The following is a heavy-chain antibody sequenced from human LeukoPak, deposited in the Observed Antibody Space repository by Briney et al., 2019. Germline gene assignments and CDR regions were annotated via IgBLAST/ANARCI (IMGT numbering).Heavy chain of an antibody. CDR3: TRRGSGNGGTYAGMDV. Sequence: SETLSLTCTVAGGSISSDVHYWDWIRQAPGKGLEWRGRLLYNGNTWYNPSLESRVTISVDTSENQFSLRLTSANAADTALYFCTRRGSGNGGTYAGMDVWGPGTSVTVSS. J-gene: IGHJ6*02. V-gene: IGHV4-39*01. CDR1: GGSISSDVHY. D-gene: IGHD1-26*01. CDR2: LLYNGNT.